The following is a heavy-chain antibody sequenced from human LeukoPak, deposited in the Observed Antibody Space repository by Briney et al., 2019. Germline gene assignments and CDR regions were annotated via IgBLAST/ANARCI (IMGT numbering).Heavy chain of an antibody. V-gene: IGHV1-46*01. CDR2: INPSGGST. D-gene: IGHD6-6*01. CDR3: ARDAPAYSRSSGPNWFDP. Sequence: GASVKVSCKASGYTFTSYYMHWVRQAPGQGLEWMGIINPSGGSTSYAQKFQGRVTMTRDMSTSTVYMELSSLRSEDTAVYYCARDAPAYSRSSGPNWFDPCGQGTLVTVSS. J-gene: IGHJ5*02. CDR1: GYTFTSYY.